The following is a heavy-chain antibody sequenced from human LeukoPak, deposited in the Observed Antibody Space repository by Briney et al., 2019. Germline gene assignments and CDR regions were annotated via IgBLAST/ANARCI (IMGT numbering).Heavy chain of an antibody. D-gene: IGHD3-22*01. CDR3: ATQSYYYDSSGYIPFSY. CDR2: IYPGDSDT. CDR1: GYSFTSYW. V-gene: IGHV5-51*01. J-gene: IGHJ4*02. Sequence: PGESLKISCKGSGYSFTSYWIGWVRQMPGKGLEWMGIIYPGDSDTRYSPSFQGQVTISADKSISTAYLQWSSLKASDTAMYYCATQSYYYDSSGYIPFSYWGQGTLVTVSS.